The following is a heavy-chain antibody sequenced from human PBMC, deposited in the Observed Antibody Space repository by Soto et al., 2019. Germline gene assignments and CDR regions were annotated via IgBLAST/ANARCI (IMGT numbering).Heavy chain of an antibody. Sequence: SVKVSCKASGGTFSNYAISWVRQAPGQGLEWMGGIIPAFATATYAQKLQGRVTMTTDTSTSTAYMELRSLRSDDTAVYYCARIVGADRRWFDPWGQGTLVTVSS. D-gene: IGHD1-26*01. CDR3: ARIVGADRRWFDP. CDR2: IIPAFATA. J-gene: IGHJ5*02. CDR1: GGTFSNYA. V-gene: IGHV1-69*05.